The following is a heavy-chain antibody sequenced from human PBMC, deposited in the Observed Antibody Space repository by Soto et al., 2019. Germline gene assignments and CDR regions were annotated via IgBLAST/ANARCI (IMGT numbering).Heavy chain of an antibody. V-gene: IGHV3-30*18. Sequence: GGSLRLSCAASGFTFSSYGMHWVRQAPGKGLEWVAVISYDGSNKYYADSVKGRFTISRDNSKNTRYLQMNSLRAEDTAVYYCAKDFGGYSGYEDYYYGMDVWGQGTTVTVSS. CDR2: ISYDGSNK. CDR3: AKDFGGYSGYEDYYYGMDV. D-gene: IGHD5-12*01. CDR1: GFTFSSYG. J-gene: IGHJ6*02.